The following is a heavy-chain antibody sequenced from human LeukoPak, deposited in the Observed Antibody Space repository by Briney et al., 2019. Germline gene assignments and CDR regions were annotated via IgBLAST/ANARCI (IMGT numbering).Heavy chain of an antibody. D-gene: IGHD4-17*01. CDR1: GGSISSYY. Sequence: SETLSLTCTVSGGSISSYYWSWIRQPPGKGLEWIGYIYYSGSTNYNSSFNSRVTISVDTSKNQFSLKLSSVTAADTAVYYCARGRTTYGDYGFDWFDPWGQGTLVTVSS. CDR2: IYYSGST. J-gene: IGHJ5*02. V-gene: IGHV4-59*01. CDR3: ARGRTTYGDYGFDWFDP.